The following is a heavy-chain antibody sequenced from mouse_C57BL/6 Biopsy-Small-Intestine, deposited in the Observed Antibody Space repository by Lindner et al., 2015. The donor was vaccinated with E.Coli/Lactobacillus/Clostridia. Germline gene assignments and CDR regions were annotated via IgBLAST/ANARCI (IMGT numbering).Heavy chain of an antibody. J-gene: IGHJ2*01. CDR1: GFTFSSYG. CDR3: TRHRTTVVGFFDF. V-gene: IGHV5-6*01. D-gene: IGHD1-1*01. Sequence: VQLQESGGDLVKPGGSLKLSCAASGFTFSSYGMSWVRQTPDKRLEWVATISGGGGYTYYPDNVKGRFTISRDNAKNTPNLQMSSLQSEDTAMYFCTRHRTTVVGFFDFWGQGTTLTVSS. CDR2: ISGGGGYT.